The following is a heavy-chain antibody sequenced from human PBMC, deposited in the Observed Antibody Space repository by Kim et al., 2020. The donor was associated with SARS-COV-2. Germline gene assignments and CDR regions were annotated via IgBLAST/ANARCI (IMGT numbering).Heavy chain of an antibody. CDR2: IIPIFGTA. V-gene: IGHV1-69*13. D-gene: IGHD3-9*01. CDR1: GGTFSSYA. CDR3: ARAQGEAVRYFDWFLLWNV. Sequence: SVKVSCKASGGTFSSYAISWVRQAPGQGLEWMGGIIPIFGTANYAQKFQGRVTITADESTSTAYMELSSLRSEDTAVYYCARAQGEAVRYFDWFLLWNVWGQGTTVTVSS. J-gene: IGHJ6*02.